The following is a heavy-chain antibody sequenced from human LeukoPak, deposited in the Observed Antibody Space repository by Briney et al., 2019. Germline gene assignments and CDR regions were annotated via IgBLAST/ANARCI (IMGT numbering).Heavy chain of an antibody. CDR3: AKLSYDSSAYHSDY. CDR2: ISHDGSNK. J-gene: IGHJ4*02. D-gene: IGHD3-22*01. Sequence: GRSLRLSCAASGFTLSSYGMHWVRQAPGKGLEWVAVISHDGSNKDYADSVKGRFTISRDNSKNTLHLQMNSLRAEDTAVYYCAKLSYDSSAYHSDYWGQGTLVTVSS. CDR1: GFTLSSYG. V-gene: IGHV3-30*18.